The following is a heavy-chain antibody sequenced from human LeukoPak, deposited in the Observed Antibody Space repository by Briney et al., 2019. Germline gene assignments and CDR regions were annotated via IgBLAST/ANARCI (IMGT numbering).Heavy chain of an antibody. Sequence: SETLSLTCTVSGGSISSYYWSWIRQPPGKGLEWIGEINHSATTNYNPSLKSRVTISVDTSKNQFSLNLRSVTAADTAVYYCARRPRNSGTYDGPPGLDYWGQGTLVTVSS. V-gene: IGHV4-34*01. CDR3: ARRPRNSGTYDGPPGLDY. CDR2: INHSATT. D-gene: IGHD1-26*01. CDR1: GGSISSYY. J-gene: IGHJ4*02.